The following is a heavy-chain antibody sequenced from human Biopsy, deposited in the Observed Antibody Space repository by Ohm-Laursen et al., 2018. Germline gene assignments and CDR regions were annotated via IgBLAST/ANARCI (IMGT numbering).Heavy chain of an antibody. J-gene: IGHJ5*02. Sequence: SQTLSLTCTVSGGSISSSTTYYWAWLRQPPGKGLEWIGSIYNTETTFYNPSLKSQVTISVDTSTNQFSLKVSSVTAADTALYFCARHPTGLWFDPWGHGTLVTVSS. CDR1: GGSISSSTTYY. CDR3: ARHPTGLWFDP. V-gene: IGHV4-39*01. CDR2: IYNTETT.